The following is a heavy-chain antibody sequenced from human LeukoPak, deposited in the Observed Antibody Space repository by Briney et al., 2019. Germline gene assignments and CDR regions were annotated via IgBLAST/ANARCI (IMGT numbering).Heavy chain of an antibody. CDR3: ADYGSGSYLGYFDY. V-gene: IGHV3-21*04. D-gene: IGHD3-10*01. J-gene: IGHJ4*02. Sequence: SGGSLRLSCAVSGFTFSNYSMNWVRQAPGKGLEWVSSITRSSSYIYYADSVKGRFTISRDNAKNSLYLQMNSLRAEDTAVYYCADYGSGSYLGYFDYWGQGTLVTVSS. CDR2: ITRSSSYI. CDR1: GFTFSNYS.